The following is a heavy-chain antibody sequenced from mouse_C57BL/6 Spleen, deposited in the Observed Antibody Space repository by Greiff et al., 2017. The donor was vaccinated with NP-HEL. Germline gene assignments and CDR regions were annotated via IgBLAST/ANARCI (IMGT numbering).Heavy chain of an antibody. V-gene: IGHV1-52*01. CDR1: GYTFTSYW. CDR2: IDPSDSET. J-gene: IGHJ1*03. Sequence: VQLQQPGAELVRPGSSVKLSCKASGYTFTSYWMHWVKQRPIQGLEWIGNIDPSDSETHYNQKFKDKATLTVDKSSSTAYMQLSSLTSEDSAVYYCAIRIYYDYDVGYFDVWGTGTTVTVSS. D-gene: IGHD2-4*01. CDR3: AIRIYYDYDVGYFDV.